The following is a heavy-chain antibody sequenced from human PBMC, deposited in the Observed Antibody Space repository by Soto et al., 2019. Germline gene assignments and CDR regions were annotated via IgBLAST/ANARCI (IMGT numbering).Heavy chain of an antibody. Sequence: SETLSLTCTVSGGSISSSSYYWGWIRQPPGKGLEWIGSIYYSGSTYYNPSLKSRVTISVDTSKNQFSLKLSSVTAADTAVYYCARARDVLRFLEWSLNWFDPWGQGTLVTVSS. J-gene: IGHJ5*02. D-gene: IGHD3-3*01. CDR3: ARARDVLRFLEWSLNWFDP. CDR2: IYYSGST. CDR1: GGSISSSSYY. V-gene: IGHV4-39*01.